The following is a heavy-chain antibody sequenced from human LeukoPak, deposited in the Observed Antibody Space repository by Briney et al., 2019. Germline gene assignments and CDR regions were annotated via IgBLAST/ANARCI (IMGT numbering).Heavy chain of an antibody. CDR3: ARAPIVVAYYFDY. V-gene: IGHV3-21*01. J-gene: IGHJ4*02. Sequence: PGRSLRLSCAASGFTFSSYSMNWVRQAPGKGLEWVSSISSSSSYIYYADSVKGRFTICRDNDKNSLYLQMNSLRAEDTAVYYCARAPIVVAYYFDYWGQGTLVTVSS. CDR1: GFTFSSYS. CDR2: ISSSSSYI. D-gene: IGHD2-2*01.